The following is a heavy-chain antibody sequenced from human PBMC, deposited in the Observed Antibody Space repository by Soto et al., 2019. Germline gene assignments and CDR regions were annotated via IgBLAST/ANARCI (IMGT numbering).Heavy chain of an antibody. CDR2: IIPILGIA. V-gene: IGHV1-69*02. Sequence: SVKVSCKASGGTFSSYTISWVRQAHGQGLEWMGRIIPILGIANYAQKFQGRVTITADKSTSTAYMELSSLRSEDTAVYYCARVRAYGYYYYYYGMDVWGQGTTVTVSS. D-gene: IGHD4-17*01. CDR1: GGTFSSYT. J-gene: IGHJ6*02. CDR3: ARVRAYGYYYYYYGMDV.